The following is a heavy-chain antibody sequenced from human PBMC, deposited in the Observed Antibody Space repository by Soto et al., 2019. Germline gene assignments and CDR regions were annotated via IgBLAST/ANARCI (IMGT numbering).Heavy chain of an antibody. CDR3: ATYSPGILWCGELTHYYYYGMDV. CDR1: GGSISSSSYY. V-gene: IGHV4-39*01. D-gene: IGHD3-10*01. J-gene: IGHJ6*02. CDR2: IYYSGST. Sequence: PSETLSLTCTVSGGSISSSSYYWGWIRQPPGKGLEWIGSIYYSGSTYYNPSLKSRVTISVDTSKNQFSLKLSSVTAADTAVYYCATYSPGILWCGELTHYYYYGMDVWGQGTTVTVAS.